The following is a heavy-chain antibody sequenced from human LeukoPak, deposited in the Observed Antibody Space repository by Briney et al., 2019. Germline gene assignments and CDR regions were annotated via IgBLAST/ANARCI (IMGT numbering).Heavy chain of an antibody. CDR2: INPDSGGT. Sequence: ASVKVSCKASGYTFTGYYMHWVRQAPGQGLEWVGWINPDSGGTNYAQKFQGRVTMTRDTSIRTAYMELSRLRSDDTAVYYCAREGLRGSFDYWGQGTLVTVSS. J-gene: IGHJ4*02. CDR1: GYTFTGYY. V-gene: IGHV1-2*02. CDR3: AREGLRGSFDY. D-gene: IGHD5/OR15-5a*01.